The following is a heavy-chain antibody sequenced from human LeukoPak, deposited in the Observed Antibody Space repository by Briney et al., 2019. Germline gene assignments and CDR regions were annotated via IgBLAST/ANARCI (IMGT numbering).Heavy chain of an antibody. CDR1: RGSISNYY. D-gene: IGHD3-9*01. CDR3: ARGHRTYYDILTGYYKGSDFDY. Sequence: SSETLSLTCSVSRGSISNYYWSWIRQPPGKGLEWIGYIFYSGSTNYNPSLKSRVTISVDTYKNQFYLKLSSVTAADTAVYYCARGHRTYYDILTGYYKGSDFDYWGQGTLVTVSS. CDR2: IFYSGST. V-gene: IGHV4-59*12. J-gene: IGHJ4*02.